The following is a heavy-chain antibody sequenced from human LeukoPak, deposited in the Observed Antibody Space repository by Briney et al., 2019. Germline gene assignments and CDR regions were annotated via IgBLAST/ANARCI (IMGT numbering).Heavy chain of an antibody. J-gene: IGHJ4*02. Sequence: GASVKVSCKASGYTFTGYYMHWVRQAPGQGLEWMGRINPNSGGTNYAQKFQGRVTMTRDTSISTAYMELSRLRSDDTAVYYCARIRHNWNDVLGYWGQRTLVTVSS. CDR3: ARIRHNWNDVLGY. CDR2: INPNSGGT. D-gene: IGHD1-20*01. V-gene: IGHV1-2*06. CDR1: GYTFTGYY.